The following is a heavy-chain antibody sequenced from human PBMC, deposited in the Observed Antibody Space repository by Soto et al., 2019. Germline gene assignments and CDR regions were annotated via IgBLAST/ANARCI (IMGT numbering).Heavy chain of an antibody. CDR1: GGSISSYY. D-gene: IGHD5-18*01. CDR2: IYYSGST. CDR3: ARYSYGTRYWFDP. V-gene: IGHV4-59*01. J-gene: IGHJ5*02. Sequence: SETLSLTCTVSGGSISSYYWSWIRQPPGKGLEWIGYIYYSGSTNYNPSLKSRVTISVDTSKNQFSLKLSSVTAADTAVYYCARYSYGTRYWFDPWGQGTLVTVSS.